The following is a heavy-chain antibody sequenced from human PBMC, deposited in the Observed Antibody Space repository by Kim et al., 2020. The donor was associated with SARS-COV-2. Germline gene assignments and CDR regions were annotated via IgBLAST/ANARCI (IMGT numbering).Heavy chain of an antibody. V-gene: IGHV4-4*02. CDR3: AREGGSSGRFDY. Sequence: PTLRSRVTISVDKSKNQFSLKLSSVTAADTAVYYGAREGGSSGRFDYWGQGTLVTVSS. D-gene: IGHD6-19*01. J-gene: IGHJ4*02.